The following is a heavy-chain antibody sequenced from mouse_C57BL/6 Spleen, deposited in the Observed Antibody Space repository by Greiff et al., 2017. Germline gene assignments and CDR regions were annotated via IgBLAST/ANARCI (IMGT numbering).Heavy chain of an antibody. V-gene: IGHV1-69*01. D-gene: IGHD2-2*01. Sequence: QVQLQQPGAELVMPGASVKLSCKASGYTFTSYWMHWVKQRPGQGLAWIGEIDPSDSYTNYNQKFKGKSTLTVDKSSSTAYMQLSSLTSEDSAVYYCARVGEGYYDAMDYWGQGTSVTVSS. CDR1: GYTFTSYW. CDR3: ARVGEGYYDAMDY. J-gene: IGHJ4*01. CDR2: IDPSDSYT.